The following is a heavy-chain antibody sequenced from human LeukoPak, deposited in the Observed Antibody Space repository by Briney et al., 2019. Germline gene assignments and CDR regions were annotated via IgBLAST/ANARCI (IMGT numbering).Heavy chain of an antibody. CDR1: GFTFSAYG. CDR2: ISSSSSTI. Sequence: GGSLRLSCAASGFTFSAYGMNWVRQAPGKGLEWVSYISSSSSTIYYADSVKGRFTISRDNAKNSLYLQMNSLRAEDTAVYYCARDPSSWYYYYMDVWGKGTTVTVSS. J-gene: IGHJ6*03. CDR3: ARDPSSWYYYYMDV. D-gene: IGHD6-13*01. V-gene: IGHV3-48*01.